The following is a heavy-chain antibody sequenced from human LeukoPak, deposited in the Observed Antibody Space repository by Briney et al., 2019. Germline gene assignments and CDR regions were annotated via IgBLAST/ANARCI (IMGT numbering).Heavy chain of an antibody. CDR3: AKGRVVAGSKSLTYHWLDP. CDR1: GYTFTGYY. Sequence: GASVKVSCKASGYTFTGYYIHWVRQAPEQGLEWVGWINPNSGGAKYAQKFQDRVTMTRDTSISTAYMGLSRLRSDDTAVYYCAKGRVVAGSKSLTYHWLDPWGQGTLVTVSS. CDR2: INPNSGGA. J-gene: IGHJ5*02. D-gene: IGHD6-19*01. V-gene: IGHV1-2*02.